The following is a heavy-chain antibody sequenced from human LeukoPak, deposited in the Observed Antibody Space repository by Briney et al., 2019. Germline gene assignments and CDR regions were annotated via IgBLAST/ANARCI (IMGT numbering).Heavy chain of an antibody. CDR1: GGTFSSYA. CDR3: ASKHESSGYTLGG. CDR2: IIPIFGTA. J-gene: IGHJ4*02. V-gene: IGHV1-69*13. Sequence: SVKVSCKASGGTFSSYAISWVRQAPGQGLEWMGGIIPIFGTANYAQKFQGRVTITADESTSTAYMELSSLRSEDTAVFYCASKHESSGYTLGGWGQGTLVTVSS. D-gene: IGHD3-22*01.